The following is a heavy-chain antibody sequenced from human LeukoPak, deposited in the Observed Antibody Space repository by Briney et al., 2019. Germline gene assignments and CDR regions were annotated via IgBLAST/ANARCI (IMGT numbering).Heavy chain of an antibody. V-gene: IGHV1-18*01. J-gene: IGHJ4*02. D-gene: IGHD3-22*01. CDR2: ISAYNGNT. CDR3: ARRDYYDSSGYYGPFDY. Sequence: ASVKVSCKASGYTFTTYGISWVRQAPGQGLEWMGWISAYNGNTNYAQKLQGRVTMTTDTSTSTAYMELRSLRSDDTAVYYCARRDYYDSSGYYGPFDYWGQGTLVTVSS. CDR1: GYTFTTYG.